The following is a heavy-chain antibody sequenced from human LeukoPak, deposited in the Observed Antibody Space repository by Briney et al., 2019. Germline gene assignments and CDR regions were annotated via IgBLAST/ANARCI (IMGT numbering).Heavy chain of an antibody. CDR2: IRYDGSNK. CDR1: GFTFSSYR. Sequence: GGSLRLSCAASGFTFSSYRMHWVRQAPGKGLDWVAFIRYDGSNKYYADSVQGRFTISRDNSKHTLYLQMNSLRAEDTAVYYCARDTAADIVVVPAAMPSDYWGQGTLVTVSS. CDR3: ARDTAADIVVVPAAMPSDY. D-gene: IGHD2-2*01. V-gene: IGHV3-30*02. J-gene: IGHJ4*02.